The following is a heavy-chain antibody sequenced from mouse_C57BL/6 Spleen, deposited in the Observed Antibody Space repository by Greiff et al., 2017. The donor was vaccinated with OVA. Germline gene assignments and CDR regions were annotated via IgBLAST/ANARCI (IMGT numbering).Heavy chain of an antibody. Sequence: EVKLQQSGPELVKPGASVKISCKASGYTFTDYYMNWVKQSHGKSLEWIGDINPNNGGTSYNQKFKGKATLTVDKSSSTAYMELRSLTSEDSAVYYCARSHYGYLYYAMDYWGQGTSVTVSS. CDR3: ARSHYGYLYYAMDY. CDR1: GYTFTDYY. D-gene: IGHD2-2*01. CDR2: INPNNGGT. V-gene: IGHV1-26*01. J-gene: IGHJ4*01.